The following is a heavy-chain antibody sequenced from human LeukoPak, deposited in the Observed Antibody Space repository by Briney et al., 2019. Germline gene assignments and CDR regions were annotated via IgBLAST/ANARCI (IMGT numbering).Heavy chain of an antibody. CDR1: GGSISSYY. D-gene: IGHD6-13*01. V-gene: IGHV4-59*01. CDR3: ARDGIAAAGKSIDAFDI. CDR2: IYYSGST. Sequence: SETPSLTCTVSGGSISSYYWSWIRQPPGKGLEWIGYIYYSGSTNYNPSLKSRVTISVDTSKNQFSLKLSSVTAADTAVYYCARDGIAAAGKSIDAFDIWGQGTMVTVSS. J-gene: IGHJ3*02.